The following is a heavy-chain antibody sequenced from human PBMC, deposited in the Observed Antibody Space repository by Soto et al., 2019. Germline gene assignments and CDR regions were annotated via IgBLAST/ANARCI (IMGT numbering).Heavy chain of an antibody. CDR3: ARQWLANWYFDL. J-gene: IGHJ2*01. V-gene: IGHV1-69*13. CDR1: GGTFSSYA. Sequence: ASVKVSCKASGGTFSSYAISWVRQAPGQGLEWMGGIIPIFGTANYAQKFQGRVTITADESTSTAYMELSSLRSEDTAVYYCARQWLANWYFDLWGRGTLVTVSS. CDR2: IIPIFGTA. D-gene: IGHD6-19*01.